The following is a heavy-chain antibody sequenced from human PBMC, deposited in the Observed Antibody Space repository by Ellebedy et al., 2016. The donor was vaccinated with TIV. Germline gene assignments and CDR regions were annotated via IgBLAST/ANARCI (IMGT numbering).Heavy chain of an antibody. CDR1: GDSISGYY. Sequence: SETLSLXXTVSGDSISGYYWSWIRQPAGKGLEWIGRMYDSEHTDYNPSLKSRVSMSLDTSKNQISLRLRSLIAADTAVYYCTRGLAAHELFDWGVELWGQGTLVTVSS. V-gene: IGHV4-4*07. CDR3: TRGLAAHELFDWGVEL. D-gene: IGHD3-9*01. CDR2: MYDSEHT. J-gene: IGHJ4*02.